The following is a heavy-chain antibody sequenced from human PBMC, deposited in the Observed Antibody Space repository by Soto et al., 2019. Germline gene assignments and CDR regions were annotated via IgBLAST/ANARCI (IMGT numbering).Heavy chain of an antibody. V-gene: IGHV1-69*01. CDR2: VIPIFGTA. CDR3: ARDMRAPTIFGVVNDWFDP. J-gene: IGHJ5*02. D-gene: IGHD3-3*01. CDR1: GGTFSSYA. Sequence: QVQLVQSGAEVKKPGSSVKVSCKASGGTFSSYAISWVRQAPGQGLEWMGGVIPIFGTANYAQKFQGRGTITADESTSTGYMELSSLRSEDTAVYYCARDMRAPTIFGVVNDWFDPWGQGTLVTVSS.